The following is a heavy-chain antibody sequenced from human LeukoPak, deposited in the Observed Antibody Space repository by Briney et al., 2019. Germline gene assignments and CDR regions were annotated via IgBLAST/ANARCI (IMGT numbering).Heavy chain of an antibody. CDR3: ARPEYGDPSSWSDP. D-gene: IGHD4-17*01. CDR1: GYTFTGYY. Sequence: ASVKVSCKASGYTFTGYYMHWVRQAPGQGLEWMGWINPNSGGTNYAQKFQGRVTMTRDTSISTAYMELSRLRSDDTAVYYCARPEYGDPSSWSDPWGQGTLVTVSS. V-gene: IGHV1-2*02. J-gene: IGHJ5*02. CDR2: INPNSGGT.